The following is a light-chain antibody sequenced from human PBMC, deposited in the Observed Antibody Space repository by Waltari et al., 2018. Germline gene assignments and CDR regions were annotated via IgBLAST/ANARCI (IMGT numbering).Light chain of an antibody. J-gene: IGLJ3*02. CDR2: EVS. CDR3: SSYTTSSTVV. CDR1: SSDFGGPSY. V-gene: IGLV2-14*01. Sequence: QSALTQPASVSGSPGQSITIPCPVTSSDFGGPSYVPWYQQHPGKAPKLMIYEVSNRPSGLSNRFSGSKSGNTASLTISGLQAEDEADYYCSSYTTSSTVVFGGGTKLTVL.